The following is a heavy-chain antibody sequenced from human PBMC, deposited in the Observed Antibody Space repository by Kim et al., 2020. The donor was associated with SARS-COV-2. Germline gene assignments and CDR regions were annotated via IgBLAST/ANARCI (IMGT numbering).Heavy chain of an antibody. J-gene: IGHJ4*02. Sequence: GGSLRLSCAASGFTFSDHYMDWVRQAPGQGLEWVGRTRNKANSYTTEYAASVKGRFTISRDDSKNSLYLQMNSLKTEDTAVYYCVVDCGGDCSDYWGQGTLVTVSS. D-gene: IGHD2-21*01. CDR3: VVDCGGDCSDY. V-gene: IGHV3-72*01. CDR1: GFTFSDHY. CDR2: TRNKANSYTT.